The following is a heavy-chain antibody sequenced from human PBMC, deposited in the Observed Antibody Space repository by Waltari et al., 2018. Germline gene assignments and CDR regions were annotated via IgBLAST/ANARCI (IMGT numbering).Heavy chain of an antibody. J-gene: IGHJ5*02. V-gene: IGHV4-39*01. CDR1: GGSISSESYY. CDR3: ARLSYHIVTGYGWFDP. D-gene: IGHD3-9*01. Sequence: QLQLQESGPGLVKPSETLSLTCTVSGGSISSESYYWGWIRKPPGKGLEWIGIISSSGSTYYNPALKSRVTISVDTSKNQFSLKLSSVTAADTAVYYCARLSYHIVTGYGWFDPWGLGTLVTVSS. CDR2: ISSSGST.